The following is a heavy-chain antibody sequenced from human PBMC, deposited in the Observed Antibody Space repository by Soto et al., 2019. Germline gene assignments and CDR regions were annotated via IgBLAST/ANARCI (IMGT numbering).Heavy chain of an antibody. CDR3: ARDSGSSSCDY. V-gene: IGHV1-46*01. J-gene: IGHJ4*02. D-gene: IGHD6-19*01. Sequence: GASVKVSCKASGYTFTSYYKHWVRQAPGQGLEWMGIINPSGGGPTSAQKFQGRVTLTRDTSTSTVYMELSSLRSEDTAVYYCARDSGSSSCDYWGQGTLVTVSS. CDR1: GYTFTSYY. CDR2: INPSGGGP.